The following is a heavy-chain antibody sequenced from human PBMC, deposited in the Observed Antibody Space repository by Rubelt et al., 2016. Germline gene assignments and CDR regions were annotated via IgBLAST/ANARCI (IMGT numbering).Heavy chain of an antibody. J-gene: IGHJ4*02. CDR2: IYYSGST. D-gene: IGHD3-3*01. Sequence: QVQLKESGPGLVKPSETLSLTCTVSGGSISSDYWSWIRQPPGKGLEWLGYIYYSGSTNYNPSLKSRVTISVDTSKNQFSLKVGSVTAAETAVYYCARQSGNSRFDYWGQGTLVTVSS. CDR3: ARQSGNSRFDY. CDR1: GGSISSDY. V-gene: IGHV4-59*08.